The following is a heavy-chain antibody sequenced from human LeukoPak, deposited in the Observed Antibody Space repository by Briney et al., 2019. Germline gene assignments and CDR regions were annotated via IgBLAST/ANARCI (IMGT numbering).Heavy chain of an antibody. D-gene: IGHD1-26*01. J-gene: IGHJ4*02. CDR3: ARGLKWDYVETRLWNY. V-gene: IGHV4-34*01. CDR1: GGSFSGYY. Sequence: SETLFLTCAVYGGSFSGYYWRWIRQPPGKGLEWIGEINHSGSTNYNPSLKSRVTISVDTSKNQFSLELSSVTAADTSVYYCARGLKWDYVETRLWNYWGQGTLVTVSS. CDR2: INHSGST.